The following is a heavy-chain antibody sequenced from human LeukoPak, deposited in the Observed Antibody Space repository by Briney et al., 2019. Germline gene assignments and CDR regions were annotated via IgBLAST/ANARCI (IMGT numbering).Heavy chain of an antibody. CDR2: INSSSSTI. V-gene: IGHV3-48*04. J-gene: IGHJ4*02. Sequence: GGSLRLSCAASGFTFSSYSMNWVRQAPGKGLEWVSYINSSSSTIYYADSVKGRFTISRDNAKNSLYLQMNSLRAEDTAVYYCARVGYYGSGSVNNFDYWGQGTLVIVSS. D-gene: IGHD3-10*01. CDR3: ARVGYYGSGSVNNFDY. CDR1: GFTFSSYS.